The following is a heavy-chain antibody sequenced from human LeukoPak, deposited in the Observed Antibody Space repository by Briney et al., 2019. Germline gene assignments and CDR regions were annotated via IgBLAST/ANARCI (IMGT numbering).Heavy chain of an antibody. CDR1: GYSFTSYW. Sequence: GASLKISCQGSGYSFTSYWIAWVRQLPGKGLEWMGIIYAGDSDTRYSPSFQGQVTSSADKSISTAYLQWSSLKASDTAMYYCARQDGDYGGNFDYWGQGTLVTVSS. CDR3: ARQDGDYGGNFDY. D-gene: IGHD4-17*01. V-gene: IGHV5-51*01. J-gene: IGHJ4*02. CDR2: IYAGDSDT.